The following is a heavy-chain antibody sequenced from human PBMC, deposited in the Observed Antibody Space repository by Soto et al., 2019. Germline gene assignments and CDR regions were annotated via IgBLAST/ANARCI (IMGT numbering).Heavy chain of an antibody. Sequence: SETLSLTCTVSGCSFSSASYSWSWIRQPPGKGLEWIGYVYYTGTTNYNPSLKSRVTISVDTSKNQFSLNLTSVTAADTAMYYCARAWDLLYFYSWGKGPLLTASS. D-gene: IGHD2-15*01. CDR2: VYYTGTT. CDR3: ARAWDLLYFYS. CDR1: GCSFSSASYS. V-gene: IGHV4-61*01. J-gene: IGHJ4*02.